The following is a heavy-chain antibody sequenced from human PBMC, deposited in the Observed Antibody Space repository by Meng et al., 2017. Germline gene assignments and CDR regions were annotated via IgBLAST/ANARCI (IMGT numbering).Heavy chain of an antibody. V-gene: IGHV4-4*02. CDR1: GGSISSSNW. J-gene: IGHJ4*02. CDR3: ARWSIYCSGGSCYSFDY. D-gene: IGHD2-15*01. CDR2: IYHSGST. Sequence: QLQLQGPGPGLVKPSGTLSLTCAVSGGSISSSNWWSWVRQPPGKGLEWIGEIYHSGSTNYNPSLKSRVTISVDKSKNQFSLKLSSVTAADTAVYYCARWSIYCSGGSCYSFDYWGQGTLVTVSS.